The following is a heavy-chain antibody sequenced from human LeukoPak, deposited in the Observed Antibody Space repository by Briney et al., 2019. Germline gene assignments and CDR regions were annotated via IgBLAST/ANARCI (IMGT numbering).Heavy chain of an antibody. J-gene: IGHJ4*02. D-gene: IGHD2-15*01. CDR1: GFTFSSYA. V-gene: IGHV3-30*04. CDR2: ISYDGSNK. CDR3: ARELLHFDH. Sequence: GGSLRLSCAASGFTFSSYAMHWVRQAPGKGLEWVAVISYDGSNKYYAGSVKGRFTISRDNSKNTLYLQMNSLRAEDTAVYYCARELLHFDHWGQGTLVTVSS.